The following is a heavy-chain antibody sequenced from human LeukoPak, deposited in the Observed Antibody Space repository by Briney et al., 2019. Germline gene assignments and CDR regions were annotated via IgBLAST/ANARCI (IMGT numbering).Heavy chain of an antibody. CDR3: ARTIYYYESTSYFSDAFDV. J-gene: IGHJ3*01. V-gene: IGHV3-21*01. Sequence: AGGSLRLSCAASGLTFSDYYMSWVRQAPGKGLDWVSSISPTSAYIYYQDSVKGRFTISRDDAKNSLYLEMDSLRAEDTAVYYCARTIYYYESTSYFSDAFDVWGQGTMVTVSS. CDR2: ISPTSAYI. CDR1: GLTFSDYY. D-gene: IGHD3-22*01.